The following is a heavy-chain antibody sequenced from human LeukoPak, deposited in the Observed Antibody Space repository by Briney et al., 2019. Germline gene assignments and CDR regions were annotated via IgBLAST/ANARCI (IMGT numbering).Heavy chain of an antibody. D-gene: IGHD6-13*01. CDR3: AKRYSSSWPFDS. V-gene: IGHV3-23*01. Sequence: GGSLRLSCAASGFTFNTYAIYWVRQAPGKGLEWVSLISGSNNSTFYADSVKGRFTISRDDSKNTLFLQMHSLRVEDTAVYYCAKRYSSSWPFDSWGQGTLVTVSS. J-gene: IGHJ4*02. CDR2: ISGSNNST. CDR1: GFTFNTYA.